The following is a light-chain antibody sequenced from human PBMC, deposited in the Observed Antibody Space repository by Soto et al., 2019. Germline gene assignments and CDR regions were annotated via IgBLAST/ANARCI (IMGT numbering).Light chain of an antibody. CDR3: QHYNNWPLT. CDR1: QSVSSY. Sequence: IVLTQSPATLSLSPGERATLSCRASQSVSSYLAWYQQKPGQAPRLLFYDASNRATGIPARFSGSGSGTEVTLTISSLQSEDCSVYYCQHYNNWPLTFGGGTKVDIK. J-gene: IGKJ4*01. V-gene: IGKV3-11*01. CDR2: DAS.